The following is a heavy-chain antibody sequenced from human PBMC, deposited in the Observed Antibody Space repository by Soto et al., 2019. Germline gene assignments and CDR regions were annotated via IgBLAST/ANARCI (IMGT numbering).Heavy chain of an antibody. Sequence: SETLSLTCTVSGGSISSGDYYWSWIRQPPGKGLEWIGEINHSGSTNYNPSLKSRVTISVDTSKNQFSLKLGSVTAADTAVYYCARDLTPDSQAWPRVVFDPWGQGTLVTVSS. CDR2: INHSGST. CDR3: ARDLTPDSQAWPRVVFDP. D-gene: IGHD7-27*01. J-gene: IGHJ5*02. V-gene: IGHV4-39*07. CDR1: GGSISSGDYY.